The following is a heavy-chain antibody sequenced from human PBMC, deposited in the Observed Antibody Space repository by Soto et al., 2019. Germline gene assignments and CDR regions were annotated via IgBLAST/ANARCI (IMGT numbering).Heavy chain of an antibody. J-gene: IGHJ2*01. CDR3: SRQGLGNGYTPFGDFDL. V-gene: IGHV4-39*01. Sequence: QLLLQESGPGLVKPSETLSLTCTVSGGSITTTSDYWGWIRQPPGKGLEWIGSIYYSGSTSYSPSLKSRVTISLDTSKNFFSLKLSSVTAADTAVYYCSRQGLGNGYTPFGDFDLWGRGTLVTVSS. D-gene: IGHD3-16*01. CDR1: GGSITTTSDY. CDR2: IYYSGST.